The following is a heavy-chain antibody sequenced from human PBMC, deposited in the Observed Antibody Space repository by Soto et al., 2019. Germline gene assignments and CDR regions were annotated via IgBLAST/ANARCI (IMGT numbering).Heavy chain of an antibody. CDR3: ARDSTVATHAFDI. D-gene: IGHD4-4*01. Sequence: SVKVSCKASGGTFSSYAISWVRQAPGQGLEWMGGIIPIFGTANYAQKFQGRVTITADDATNTAYMELSSLRSDDTAVYYCARDSTVATHAFDIWGQGTMVTVSS. J-gene: IGHJ3*02. V-gene: IGHV1-69*13. CDR1: GGTFSSYA. CDR2: IIPIFGTA.